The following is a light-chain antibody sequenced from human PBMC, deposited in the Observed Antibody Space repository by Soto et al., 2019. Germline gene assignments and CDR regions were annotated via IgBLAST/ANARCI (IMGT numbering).Light chain of an antibody. V-gene: IGKV1-8*01. J-gene: IGKJ4*01. Sequence: AIRMTQSPSSFSASTGDRVTITCRASQVISSFLALYQQKPGKAPKLLIYAASTLQSGVPSRFSGGGSGTDFTLTISCLQSEDFATYYCQQYYSYPTFGGGTKVDIK. CDR3: QQYYSYPT. CDR2: AAS. CDR1: QVISSF.